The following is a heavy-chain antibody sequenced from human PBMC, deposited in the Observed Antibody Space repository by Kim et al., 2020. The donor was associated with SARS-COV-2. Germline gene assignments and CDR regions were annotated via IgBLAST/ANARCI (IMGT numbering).Heavy chain of an antibody. CDR2: IRHSGST. J-gene: IGHJ3*01. CDR3: ARDGSLGSGTYDGFDL. CDR1: GYSISSAYY. D-gene: IGHD3-10*01. V-gene: IGHV4-38-2*02. Sequence: SETLSLTCTVSGYSISSAYYWAWVRQPPGKGLELIGSIRHSGSTYYNPSLKSRVTVSMDTSRNQFSLKLTSVTAADTPVYYCARDGSLGSGTYDGFDLWGQGTMVTVSS.